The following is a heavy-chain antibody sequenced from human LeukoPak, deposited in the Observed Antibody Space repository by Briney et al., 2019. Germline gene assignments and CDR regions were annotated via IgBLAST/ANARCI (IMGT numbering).Heavy chain of an antibody. CDR1: GGTFSSYA. D-gene: IGHD3-22*01. CDR2: IIPILGIA. Sequence: SVKVSCKASGGTFSSYAISWVRQAPGQGLEWMGRIIPILGIANYAQKFQGRVTITADKSTSTAYMELGSLRSEDTAVYYCARDPDSSGYYHDYWGQGTLVTVSS. CDR3: ARDPDSSGYYHDY. V-gene: IGHV1-69*04. J-gene: IGHJ4*02.